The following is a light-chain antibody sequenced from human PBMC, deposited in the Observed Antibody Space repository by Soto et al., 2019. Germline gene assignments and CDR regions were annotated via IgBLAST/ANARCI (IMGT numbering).Light chain of an antibody. CDR1: QTISSW. CDR2: KAS. Sequence: DIQMTQSPSTLSGSVGDRVTITCRASQTISSWLAWYQQKPGKAPKLLIYKASTLKSGVPSRFSGSGSGTEFTLTISSLQPEDFATYYCLQQNNYPRTFGQGTKVDIK. J-gene: IGKJ2*01. V-gene: IGKV1-5*03. CDR3: LQQNNYPRT.